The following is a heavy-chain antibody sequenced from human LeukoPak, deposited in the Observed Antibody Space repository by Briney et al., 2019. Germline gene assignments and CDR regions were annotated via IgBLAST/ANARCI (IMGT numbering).Heavy chain of an antibody. D-gene: IGHD3-10*01. J-gene: IGHJ4*02. CDR2: INPSGGST. CDR3: VRDSTRGAPNYYFDY. Sequence: ASVKVSCKASGYTFTSNFMHWVRQAPGQGLEWMGIINPSGGSTTYAQKFQGRVTMSRDTSTTTVYMALSSLRSEDTAVYYCVRDSTRGAPNYYFDYWGQGTLVTVSS. CDR1: GYTFTSNF. V-gene: IGHV1-46*01.